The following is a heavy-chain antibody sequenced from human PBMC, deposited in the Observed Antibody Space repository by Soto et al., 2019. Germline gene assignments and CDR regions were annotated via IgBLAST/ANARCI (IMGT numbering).Heavy chain of an antibody. CDR3: ALSVSQTNIDV. J-gene: IGHJ6*01. V-gene: IGHV1-2*02. CDR1: GYTFTGYY. Sequence: ASGKVSCKASGYTFTGYYLHWVRQAPGQGLEWXGYXXPXXXXXRXXXKFQGTVTMTRDTSITTAYLELSSLKYDDSAIFYCALSVSQTNIDVWGQGTTVTASS. CDR2: XXPXXXXX.